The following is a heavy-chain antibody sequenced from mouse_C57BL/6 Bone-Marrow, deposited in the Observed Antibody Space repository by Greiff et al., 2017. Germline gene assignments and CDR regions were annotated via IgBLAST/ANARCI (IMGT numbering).Heavy chain of an antibody. Sequence: EVQLVESGGGLVKPGGSLKLSCAASGFTFSSYAMSWVRQTPEKRLEWVATISDGGSYTYYPDNVKGRFTISRDNAKNNLYLQMSHLKSEDTAMYYCARDPRYYYAWGQGTSVTVSS. J-gene: IGHJ4*01. D-gene: IGHD1-1*01. CDR3: ARDPRYYYA. V-gene: IGHV5-4*01. CDR1: GFTFSSYA. CDR2: ISDGGSYT.